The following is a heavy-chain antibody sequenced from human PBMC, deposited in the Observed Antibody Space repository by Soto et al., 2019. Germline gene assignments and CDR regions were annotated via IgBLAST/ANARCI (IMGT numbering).Heavy chain of an antibody. D-gene: IGHD3-22*01. V-gene: IGHV4-39*01. CDR3: ARDFFDSSDYTTNWFDP. J-gene: IGHJ5*02. CDR2: IYYTGNA. CDR1: GCSISSSSYY. Sequence: SETLSLTCTVSGCSISSSSYYWCWILQPPGKGLEWIGSIYYTGNAYYNPSLKSRVTISVDTSKNQFSLKLTSVTAADAALYYCARDFFDSSDYTTNWFDPWGQGTLVTVS.